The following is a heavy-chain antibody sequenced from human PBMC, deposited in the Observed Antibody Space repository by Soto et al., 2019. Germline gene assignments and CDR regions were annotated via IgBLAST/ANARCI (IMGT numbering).Heavy chain of an antibody. CDR2: IYYSGST. D-gene: IGHD2-15*01. CDR3: AGYCSGGSCPFDY. CDR1: GGSISSSSYY. J-gene: IGHJ4*02. Sequence: QLQLQESGPGLVKPSETLSLTCTVSGGSISSSSYYWGWIRQPPGKGLEWIGSIYYSGSTYYNPYLKSRVTISVDTSKNQFSLKLSSVTAADTAVYYCAGYCSGGSCPFDYWGQGTLVTVSS. V-gene: IGHV4-39*01.